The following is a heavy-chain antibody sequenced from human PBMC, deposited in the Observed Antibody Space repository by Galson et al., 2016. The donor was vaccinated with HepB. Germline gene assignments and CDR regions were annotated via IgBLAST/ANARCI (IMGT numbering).Heavy chain of an antibody. J-gene: IGHJ4*02. Sequence: SLRLSCAASGFRFSGFSMSWVRQAPGKGLEWVAYIGFSSSVTYYADSMKGRFTISRDNAQKSLYLQMNSLRDEDTAVYYCARVALLTYYYGVGTYDAPFDSWGQGALVAGSS. CDR1: GFRFSGFS. CDR3: ARVALLTYYYGVGTYDAPFDS. CDR2: IGFSSSVT. V-gene: IGHV3-48*02. D-gene: IGHD3-10*01.